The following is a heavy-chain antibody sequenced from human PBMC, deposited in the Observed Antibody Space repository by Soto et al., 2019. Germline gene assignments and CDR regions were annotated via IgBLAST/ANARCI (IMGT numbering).Heavy chain of an antibody. V-gene: IGHV4-61*01. CDR2: IYYTGST. D-gene: IGHD2-15*01. CDR3: ARTMYCSGGSCYFGGFDY. J-gene: IGHJ4*02. Sequence: SETLSLTCSVSGGSVSSGSYYWSWIRQPPGKGLEWIAYIYYTGSTNYNPSLKSRVTISADTSKNQFSLKLTSVTAADTAVYYCARTMYCSGGSCYFGGFDYWGQGTLVTVSS. CDR1: GGSVSSGSYY.